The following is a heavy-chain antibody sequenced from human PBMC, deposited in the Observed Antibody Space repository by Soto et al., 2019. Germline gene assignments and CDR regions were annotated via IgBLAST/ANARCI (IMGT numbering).Heavy chain of an antibody. CDR1: RYRFTAYW. CDR3: ARHRGSSSSFMYV. Sequence: PGESLKISCKGSRYRFTAYWITWVRQMPGKGLEWMGRIDPSDSYTNYSPSFQGHVTISADKSISTAYLQWSSLKASDTAMYYCARHRGSSSSFMYVWGHGTTVTVSS. J-gene: IGHJ6*02. D-gene: IGHD6-13*01. CDR2: IDPSDSYT. V-gene: IGHV5-10-1*01.